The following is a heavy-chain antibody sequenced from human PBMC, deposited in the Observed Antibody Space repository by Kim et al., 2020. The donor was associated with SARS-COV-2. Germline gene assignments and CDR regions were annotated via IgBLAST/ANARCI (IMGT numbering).Heavy chain of an antibody. D-gene: IGHD6-19*01. CDR3: XSRPGLAXAGFDY. Sequence: ASVKVSCKASGYTFTSYAMNWVRQGPGQRLEWMXXXXTGXXNXXYSQKFQDRVTIXXDTSXXTAYMELSSLRXEDTAVXXXXSRPGLAXAGFDYXGQGTLXTVS. J-gene: IGHJ4*02. CDR2: XXTGXXNX. CDR1: GYTFTSYA. V-gene: IGHV1-3*04.